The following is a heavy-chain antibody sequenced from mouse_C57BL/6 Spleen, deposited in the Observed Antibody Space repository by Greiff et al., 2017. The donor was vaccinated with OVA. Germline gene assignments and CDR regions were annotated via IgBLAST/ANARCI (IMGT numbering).Heavy chain of an antibody. CDR2: IRNKANGYTT. Sequence: EVKLMESGGGLVQPGGSLSLSCAASGFTFTDYYMSWVRQPPGKALEWLGFIRNKANGYTTEYSASVKGRFTISRDNSRSILYLQMNALRAEDSATYYCASPPYGSSFYWYFDVWGTGTTVTVSS. CDR3: ASPPYGSSFYWYFDV. J-gene: IGHJ1*03. CDR1: GFTFTDYY. V-gene: IGHV7-3*01. D-gene: IGHD1-1*01.